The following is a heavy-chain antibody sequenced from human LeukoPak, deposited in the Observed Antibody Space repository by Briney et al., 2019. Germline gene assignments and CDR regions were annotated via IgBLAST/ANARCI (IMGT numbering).Heavy chain of an antibody. CDR2: INEDGSKI. J-gene: IGHJ4*02. V-gene: IGHV3-7*05. D-gene: IGHD5-12*01. CDR3: TRIRGYSAYDFNY. CDR1: GFRLDNYW. Sequence: GGSLRLSCEASGFRLDNYWMTWVRQAPGKGLEWVADINEDGSKIYSLDSVKGRFTISRDNAKNSLSLQLNSLKTEDTALYYCTRIRGYSAYDFNYWGQGTLVTVSS.